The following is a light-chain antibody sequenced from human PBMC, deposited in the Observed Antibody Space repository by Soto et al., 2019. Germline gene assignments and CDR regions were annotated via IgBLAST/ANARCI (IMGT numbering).Light chain of an antibody. J-gene: IGLJ3*02. CDR1: NSDVGAYNY. Sequence: QSALTQPASVSGSPGQSITISCTGSNSDVGAYNYVSWYQQNPGKAPKLIIYEVNNRPSGVSHRFSGSKSGNTASLTISGLQADDEADCYCAPYTIIRTRVFGGGTNLTVL. CDR3: APYTIIRTRV. CDR2: EVN. V-gene: IGLV2-14*01.